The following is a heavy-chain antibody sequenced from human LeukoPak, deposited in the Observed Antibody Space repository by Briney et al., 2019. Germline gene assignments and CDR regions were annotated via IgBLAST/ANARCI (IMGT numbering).Heavy chain of an antibody. CDR1: GGSISSGSYY. Sequence: SETLSLTCTVSGGSISSGSYYWSWIRQPAGKGLEWIGRIYTSGSTNYNPSLKSRVTISVDTSKNQFSLKLSSVTAADTAVYYCARQGGVRWAFDIWGQGTMVTVSS. CDR3: ARQGGVRWAFDI. V-gene: IGHV4-61*02. D-gene: IGHD3-10*01. J-gene: IGHJ3*02. CDR2: IYTSGST.